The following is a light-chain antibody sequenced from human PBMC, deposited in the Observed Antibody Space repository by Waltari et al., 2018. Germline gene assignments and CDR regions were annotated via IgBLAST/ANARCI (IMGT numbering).Light chain of an antibody. V-gene: IGKV1-33*01. CDR3: QHYANFPPWT. Sequence: DIQMTQSPSSLSSSVGDRLTITCRASQGIDTYLNWFQQKPGKAPKLLIYDASRLGKGVPSRFSGTGSGTYFTFTINNLQPEDLATYYCQHYANFPPWTFGQGTKVNI. CDR1: QGIDTY. CDR2: DAS. J-gene: IGKJ1*01.